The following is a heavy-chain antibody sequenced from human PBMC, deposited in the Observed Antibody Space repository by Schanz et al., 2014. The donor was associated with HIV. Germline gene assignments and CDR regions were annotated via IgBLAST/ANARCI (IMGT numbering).Heavy chain of an antibody. Sequence: QLQLVQSGAGVKKPGASVKVSCKASAYTFTGYYMHWVRQAPGQGLEWIGWINPKSGDTNYAQKFQGRVTMPRDTSISTAYMELSRLRSDDTAVYYCASDLSVYSSSSSVWGQGTTVTVSS. J-gene: IGHJ6*02. CDR1: AYTFTGYY. CDR2: INPKSGDT. V-gene: IGHV1-2*02. CDR3: ASDLSVYSSSSSV. D-gene: IGHD6-13*01.